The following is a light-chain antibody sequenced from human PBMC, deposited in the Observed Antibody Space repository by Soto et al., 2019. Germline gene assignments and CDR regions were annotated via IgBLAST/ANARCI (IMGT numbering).Light chain of an antibody. V-gene: IGKV1-33*01. CDR3: QQFFALPYT. Sequence: DIQMTQSPSSLSASVGDRVTITCQASREISNYVNWYQQKQGKAPNLLVYDASNLQPGVPSRFSGSGSGTVFSFTISSLHPDDIATDFCQQFFALPYTFGQGTKLQI. J-gene: IGKJ2*01. CDR1: REISNY. CDR2: DAS.